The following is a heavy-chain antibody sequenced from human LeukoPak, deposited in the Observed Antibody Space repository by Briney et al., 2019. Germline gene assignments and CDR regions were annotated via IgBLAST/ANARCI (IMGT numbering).Heavy chain of an antibody. CDR2: ISSSGNTI. V-gene: IGHV3-48*03. CDR3: ARSIGYYDILTGYYNPYYYYYMDV. Sequence: GGSLRLSCAASGITFSSYEMNWVRQAPGKGLEWISYISSSGNTIHYTESVKGRFTTSRDNAKNSLYLQMNSLRAEDTAVYYCARSIGYYDILTGYYNPYYYYYMDVWGKGTTVTVSS. CDR1: GITFSSYE. J-gene: IGHJ6*03. D-gene: IGHD3-9*01.